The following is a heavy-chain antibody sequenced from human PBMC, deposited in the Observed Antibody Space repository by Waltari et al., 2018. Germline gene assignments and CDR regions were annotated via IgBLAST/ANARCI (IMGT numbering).Heavy chain of an antibody. J-gene: IGHJ4*02. Sequence: EVQLVESGGGLVQPGGSLRLSCAASGFTVSSNYMSWVRQAPGKGLGVVSVIDSGGSTYYADSVKGRFTISRHNSKNTLYLQMNSLRAEDTAVYYCASSYSSSWYDYWGQGTLVTVSS. CDR2: IDSGGST. CDR3: ASSYSSSWYDY. D-gene: IGHD6-13*01. V-gene: IGHV3-53*04. CDR1: GFTVSSNY.